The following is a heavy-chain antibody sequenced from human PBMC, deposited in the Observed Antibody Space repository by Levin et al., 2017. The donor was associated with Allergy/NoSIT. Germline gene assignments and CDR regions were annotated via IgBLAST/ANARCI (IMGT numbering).Heavy chain of an antibody. D-gene: IGHD3-22*01. V-gene: IGHV4-4*07. CDR1: GGSISNYH. CDR3: AREAQYYYYSSGYYDAFDI. J-gene: IGHJ3*02. Sequence: PSETLSLTCTVSGGSISNYHWSWIRQPAGKGLEWIGHIYTSGSTNYNPSLKSRVTMSGDTSKNQFSLKLSSVTAADTAIYYCAREAQYYYYSSGYYDAFDIWGQGTMVTVSS. CDR2: IYTSGST.